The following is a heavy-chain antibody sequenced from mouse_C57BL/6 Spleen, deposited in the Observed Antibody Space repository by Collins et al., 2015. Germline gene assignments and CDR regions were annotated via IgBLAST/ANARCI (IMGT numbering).Heavy chain of an antibody. D-gene: IGHD2-4*01. CDR1: GFTFNTYA. Sequence: EVQLVESGGGLVQPKGSLKLSCAASGFTFNTYAMNWVRQAPGKGLEWVARIRSKSNNYATYYADSVKDRFTISRDDSQSMLYLQMNNLKTEDTAMYYCVRLITTSYAMDYWGQGTSVTVSS. CDR3: VRLITTSYAMDY. V-gene: IGHV10-1*02. J-gene: IGHJ4*01. CDR2: IRSKSNNYAT.